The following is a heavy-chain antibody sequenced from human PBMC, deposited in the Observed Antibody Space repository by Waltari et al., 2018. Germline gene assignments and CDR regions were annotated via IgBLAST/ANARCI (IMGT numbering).Heavy chain of an antibody. CDR1: GGSITSFY. Sequence: QVQLQASGPGLVNPSEILSLTCPVSGGSITSFYWSWIRQLPGKVLEWIGYIYYSGSTNYNPSLKSRVTISVDTSKNQFSLNLSSVTAADTAVYYCAMRWVGATKDAFDIWGQGTMVTVSS. CDR2: IYYSGST. V-gene: IGHV4-59*12. D-gene: IGHD1-26*01. J-gene: IGHJ3*02. CDR3: AMRWVGATKDAFDI.